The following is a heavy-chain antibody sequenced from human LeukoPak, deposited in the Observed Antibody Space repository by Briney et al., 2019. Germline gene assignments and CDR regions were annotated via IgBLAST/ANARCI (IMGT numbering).Heavy chain of an antibody. CDR3: ARELGSYSSSSQGDY. D-gene: IGHD6-6*01. CDR1: GFTFDDYA. V-gene: IGHV3-9*01. Sequence: GGSLRLCCAASGFTFDDYAMHWVRQAPGKGLEWVSGITWGRDNLAYAASVKGRFTISRDNAKNSLYLQMNSLRAEDTAVYYCARELGSYSSSSQGDYWGQGTLVTVSS. CDR2: ITWGRDNL. J-gene: IGHJ4*02.